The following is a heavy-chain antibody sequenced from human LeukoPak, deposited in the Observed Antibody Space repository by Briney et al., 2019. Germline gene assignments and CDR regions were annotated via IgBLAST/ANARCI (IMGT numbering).Heavy chain of an antibody. CDR1: GGSFSGYY. CDR3: ARDLLNEGNHLDY. Sequence: PSETLSLTCAVYGGSFSGYYWSWIRQPPGKGLEWIGYIYYSGSTYYNPSLKSRVTISVDTSKNQFSLKLSSVTAADTAVYYCARDLLNEGNHLDYWGQGTLVTVSS. CDR2: IYYSGST. D-gene: IGHD4-23*01. V-gene: IGHV4-30-4*01. J-gene: IGHJ4*02.